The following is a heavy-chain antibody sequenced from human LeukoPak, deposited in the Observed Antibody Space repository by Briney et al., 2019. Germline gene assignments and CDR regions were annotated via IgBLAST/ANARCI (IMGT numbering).Heavy chain of an antibody. CDR2: INHSGSA. Sequence: SETLSLTCAVYDGSFSGSYCTWIRQPPGKGLEWIGEINHSGSANYNPSLKSRVTILLDASKNQFSLNLSSVTAADTAVYYCARRPRGVIIKTWFDSWGQGTLVTVSS. V-gene: IGHV4-34*01. CDR1: DGSFSGSY. D-gene: IGHD3-10*01. CDR3: ARRPRGVIIKTWFDS. J-gene: IGHJ5*01.